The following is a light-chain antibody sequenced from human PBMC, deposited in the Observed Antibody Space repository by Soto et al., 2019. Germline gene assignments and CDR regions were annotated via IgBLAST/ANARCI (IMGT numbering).Light chain of an antibody. CDR3: HQYNSWPWT. V-gene: IGKV1-5*01. CDR1: QSISSW. Sequence: DIQMTQSPSTLSASVGDRVTITCRASQSISSWLAWYQQKPGTASMLLIYDASSLESGVPSRFSGSGSGTEFTLTISSLQPDDCAPYYCHQYNSWPWTFGQGTKGDIK. J-gene: IGKJ1*01. CDR2: DAS.